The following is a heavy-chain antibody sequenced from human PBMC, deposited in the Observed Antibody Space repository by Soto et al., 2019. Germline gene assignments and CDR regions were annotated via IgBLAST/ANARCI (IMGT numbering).Heavy chain of an antibody. V-gene: IGHV3-23*01. CDR1: GFTFSNFA. Sequence: EVQVLESGGGSVQPGGSLRLSCAASGFTFSNFAMGWVRHAPGKGLEWVSEITGSTGSTYYADSVRGRFFISRDNSKNTRHRKMNSRRVEDTAVYYCVKDTSFPPYYMDVWGKGTTVTVSS. CDR3: VKDTSFPPYYMDV. J-gene: IGHJ6*03. D-gene: IGHD2-2*01. CDR2: ITGSTGST.